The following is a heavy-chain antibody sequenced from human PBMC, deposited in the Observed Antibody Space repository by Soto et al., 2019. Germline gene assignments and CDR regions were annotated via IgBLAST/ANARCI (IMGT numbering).Heavy chain of an antibody. Sequence: PGGPLRLSCAASGLTFSSYAMSWVRQAPGKGLEWVSAISGSGGSTYYADSVKGRFTISRDNSKNTLYLQMNSLRAEDAAVYYCAKEVSDGAYCYGMDVWGQGTTDIVSS. V-gene: IGHV3-23*01. CDR1: GLTFSSYA. J-gene: IGHJ6*02. D-gene: IGHD2-8*01. CDR3: AKEVSDGAYCYGMDV. CDR2: ISGSGGST.